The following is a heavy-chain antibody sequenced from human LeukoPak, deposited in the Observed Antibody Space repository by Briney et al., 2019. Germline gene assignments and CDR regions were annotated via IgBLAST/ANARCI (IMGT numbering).Heavy chain of an antibody. Sequence: SETLSLTCAVYGGSFSGYYWSWIRQPPGKGLEWIGEINHSGSTNYNPSLKSRVTISVDTSKNQFSLKLSSVTAADTAVYYCARDRRYDFWSGYYAAVDYYYGMDVWGQGTTVTVSS. CDR3: ARDRRYDFWSGYYAAVDYYYGMDV. CDR1: GGSFSGYY. V-gene: IGHV4-34*01. J-gene: IGHJ6*02. D-gene: IGHD3-3*01. CDR2: INHSGST.